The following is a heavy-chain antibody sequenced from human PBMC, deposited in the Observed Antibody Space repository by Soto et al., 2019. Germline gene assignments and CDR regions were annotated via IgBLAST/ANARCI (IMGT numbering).Heavy chain of an antibody. Sequence: PGGSLRLSCAASGFTFTAYWMHWVRQAPGKGLEWASRINRDGTTTSYADSMQGRFTISRDNAKNTLSLQMNSLRAEDTAVYYCARVGQGRWHFASRGQRTLVTVSS. CDR3: ARVGQGRWHFAS. V-gene: IGHV3-74*01. CDR2: INRDGTTT. D-gene: IGHD2-15*01. J-gene: IGHJ4*02. CDR1: GFTFTAYW.